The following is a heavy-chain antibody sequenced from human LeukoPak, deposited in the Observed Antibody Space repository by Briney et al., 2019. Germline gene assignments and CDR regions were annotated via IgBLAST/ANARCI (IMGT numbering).Heavy chain of an antibody. J-gene: IGHJ3*02. CDR2: IDPKSGGT. CDR3: ARDNVVWSDNGVEDAFDI. Sequence: ASVKVSCKASGYTFTGYYIHWVRQAPGQRLEGLGWIDPKSGGTLYAQSFQGRVTMTRDTSITTAYMDVSSLRSDDTALYYCARDNVVWSDNGVEDAFDIWGQGTMVTVTS. V-gene: IGHV1-2*02. D-gene: IGHD4-17*01. CDR1: GYTFTGYY.